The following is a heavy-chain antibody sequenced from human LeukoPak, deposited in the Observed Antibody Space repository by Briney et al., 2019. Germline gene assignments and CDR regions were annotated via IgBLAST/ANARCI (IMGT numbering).Heavy chain of an antibody. CDR1: GGTFSSYA. J-gene: IGHJ4*02. CDR3: ARASYDSSGYYSY. V-gene: IGHV1-69*04. CDR2: IIPILGIA. D-gene: IGHD3-22*01. Sequence: GASVKVSCKASGGTFSSYAISWVRQAPGQGLEWMGRIIPILGIANYAQKFQGRVTITADKSTSTAYMELSSLRSEGTAVYYCARASYDSSGYYSYWGQGTLVTVSS.